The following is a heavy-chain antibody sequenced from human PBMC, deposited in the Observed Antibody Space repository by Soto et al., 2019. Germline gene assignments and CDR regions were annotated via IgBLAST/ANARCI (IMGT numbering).Heavy chain of an antibody. CDR1: GTAFSRYW. V-gene: IGHV3-74*01. D-gene: IGHD5-12*01. CDR2: ISSDGSTT. CDR3: ARESSGYSSYFDY. J-gene: IGHJ4*02. Sequence: GGSLRLSCAGSGTAFSRYWIHWVRQAPGKGLVWVSRISSDGSTTTYADSVKGRFTLSRDNAKNTRYLQMNSLRAEDTAVYYCARESSGYSSYFDYWGQGILVTVSS.